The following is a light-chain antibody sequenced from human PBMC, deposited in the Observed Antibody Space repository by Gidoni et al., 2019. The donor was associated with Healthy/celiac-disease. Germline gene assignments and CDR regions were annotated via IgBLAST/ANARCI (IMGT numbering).Light chain of an antibody. CDR1: SSDVGSYNL. J-gene: IGLJ2*01. V-gene: IGLV2-23*02. CDR3: CSYAGSSTFVV. Sequence: QSALTQPASVSGSPGQSITISCTGTSSDVGSYNLVSWYQQHPGKAPILMIYEVSKRPSGVSTRFSGSKSGNTASLTISGLQAEDEADYYCCSYAGSSTFVVFGGGTKLTVL. CDR2: EVS.